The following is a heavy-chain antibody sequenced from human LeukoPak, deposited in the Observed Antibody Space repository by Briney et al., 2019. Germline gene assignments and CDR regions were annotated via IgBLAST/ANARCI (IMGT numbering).Heavy chain of an antibody. CDR1: GFTFSSYA. CDR2: ISGSGGST. Sequence: QPGGPLRLSCAASGFTFSSYAMSWVRQAPGKGLEWVSAISGSGGSTYYADSVKGRFTISRDNSKNTLYLQMNSLRAEDTAVYYCAKGMFGSGWYGDDYWGQGTLVTVSS. V-gene: IGHV3-23*01. CDR3: AKGMFGSGWYGDDY. J-gene: IGHJ4*02. D-gene: IGHD6-19*01.